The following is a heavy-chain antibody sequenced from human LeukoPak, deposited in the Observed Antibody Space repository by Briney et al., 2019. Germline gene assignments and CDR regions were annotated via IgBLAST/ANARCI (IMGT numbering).Heavy chain of an antibody. CDR2: ISAYNGDI. J-gene: IGHJ3*02. CDR3: ARESGSDAFDI. Sequence: ASVKVSCKASGYTFTKYGVSWVRQDPGQGLEWMGWISAYNGDIKYAQRGKGRVTMTTDTSTSTVYMELRSLRSDDTAVYYCARESGSDAFDIWGQGTMVTVSS. V-gene: IGHV1-18*01. CDR1: GYTFTKYG.